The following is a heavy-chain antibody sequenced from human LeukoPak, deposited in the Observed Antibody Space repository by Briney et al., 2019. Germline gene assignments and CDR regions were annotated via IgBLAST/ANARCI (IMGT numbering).Heavy chain of an antibody. D-gene: IGHD6-13*01. V-gene: IGHV4-39*01. CDR1: GGSISSSSYY. CDR2: IYYSGST. J-gene: IGHJ5*02. CDR3: ARYLAAAESYWFDP. Sequence: PSETLSLTCTVSGGSISSSSYYWGWIRQPPGKGLEWIGSIYYSGSTYYNPSLKSRVTISVDTSKNQFSLKLSSVTAADTAVYYCARYLAAAESYWFDPWGQGTLVIVSS.